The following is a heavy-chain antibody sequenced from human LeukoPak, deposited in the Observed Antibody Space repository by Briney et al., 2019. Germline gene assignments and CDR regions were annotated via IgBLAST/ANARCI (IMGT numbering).Heavy chain of an antibody. D-gene: IGHD2-21*01. CDR1: GGSFSGYY. J-gene: IGHJ5*02. CDR3: ASYSGLTSLNWFDP. CDR2: INHSGST. Sequence: SETLSLTCAVYGGSFSGYYWSWIRQPPGKGLEWVGEINHSGSTNYNPSLKSRVIISVDTTKNQFSLKLSSVTAADTAVYYCASYSGLTSLNWFDPWGQGTLVTVSS. V-gene: IGHV4-34*01.